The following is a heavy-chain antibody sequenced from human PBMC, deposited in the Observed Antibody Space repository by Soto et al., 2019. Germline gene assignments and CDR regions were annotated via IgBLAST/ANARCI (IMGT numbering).Heavy chain of an antibody. Sequence: GGSLRLSCAASGFTFSSYGMHWVRQAPGKGLEWVAVIWYDGSNKYYADSVKGRFTISRDNSKNTLYLQMNSLRAEDTAVYYCAREVLAIAGNYNDAFDIWGQGTMVTVSS. CDR2: IWYDGSNK. J-gene: IGHJ3*02. CDR3: AREVLAIAGNYNDAFDI. CDR1: GFTFSSYG. V-gene: IGHV3-33*01. D-gene: IGHD1-20*01.